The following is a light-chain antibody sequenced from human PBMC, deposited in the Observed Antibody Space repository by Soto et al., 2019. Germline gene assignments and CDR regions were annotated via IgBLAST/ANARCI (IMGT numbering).Light chain of an antibody. CDR3: SSYSISTAYL. Sequence: QSVLTQPASVSGSPGQSITISCTGTSSAVGGYDYVSWYQLHPGKAPKLMVFEVSNRPPGVSYRFSGSKSGNPASLTISGLQAEDEADYFCSSYSISTAYLFGTGTKV. CDR1: SSAVGGYDY. J-gene: IGLJ1*01. V-gene: IGLV2-14*01. CDR2: EVS.